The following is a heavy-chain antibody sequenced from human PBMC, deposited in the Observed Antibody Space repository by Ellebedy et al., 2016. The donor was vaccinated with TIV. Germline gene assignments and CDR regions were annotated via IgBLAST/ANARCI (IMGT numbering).Heavy chain of an antibody. D-gene: IGHD3-10*01. CDR3: ARGGPGGDNWFFGL. J-gene: IGHJ2*01. CDR2: IHSGGSP. Sequence: PGGSLRLSCAASGFTVSSIYMTWVRQAPAQGLEWVSVIHSGGSPGYADSVKGRFTISRDDSKNTLYLQMNSLTAGDTAVYYCARGGPGGDNWFFGLWGRGTQVTVSS. V-gene: IGHV3-53*01. CDR1: GFTVSSIY.